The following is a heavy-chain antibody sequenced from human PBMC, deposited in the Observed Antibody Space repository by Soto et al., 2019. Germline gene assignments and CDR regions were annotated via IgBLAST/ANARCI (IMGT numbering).Heavy chain of an antibody. J-gene: IGHJ4*02. CDR2: ISDSGST. D-gene: IGHD6-19*01. CDR3: ARVDSYSSAWSHDC. V-gene: IGHV4-59*01. CDR1: GDSIRSYY. Sequence: SETLSLTCSVSGDSIRSYYWSWIRQPPGEGLEWIGYISDSGSTTYKPTLKSRVTISVDTSKNQFSLKLSSVTAADTAVYYCARVDSYSSAWSHDCWGQGTLVTVSS.